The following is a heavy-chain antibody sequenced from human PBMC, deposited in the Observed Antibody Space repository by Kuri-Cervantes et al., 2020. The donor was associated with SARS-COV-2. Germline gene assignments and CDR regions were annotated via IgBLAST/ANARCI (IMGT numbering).Heavy chain of an antibody. CDR2: ISSSSSYI. V-gene: IGHV3-21*04. D-gene: IGHD2-2*01. CDR3: AKDSPEIVVVPAAPPYFDL. J-gene: IGHJ2*01. Sequence: GESLKISCAASGFTFSSYSMNWVRQAPGKGLEWVSSISSSSSYIYYADSVKGRFTISRDNSKNTLYLQMNSLRAEDTAVYYCAKDSPEIVVVPAAPPYFDLWGRGTPVTVSS. CDR1: GFTFSSYS.